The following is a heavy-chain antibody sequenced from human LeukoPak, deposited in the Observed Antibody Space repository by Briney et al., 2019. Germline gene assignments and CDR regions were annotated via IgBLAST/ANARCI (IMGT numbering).Heavy chain of an antibody. Sequence: SETLSLTCAVYGGSFRGYYWSWIRQPPGKGLEWIGEINHSGSTNYNPSLKSRVTISVDTSKNQFSLKLSSVTAADTAVYYCARRQLVRWYYYYYMDVWGKGTTVTVSS. CDR2: INHSGST. D-gene: IGHD6-6*01. J-gene: IGHJ6*03. CDR3: ARRQLVRWYYYYYMDV. CDR1: GGSFRGYY. V-gene: IGHV4-34*01.